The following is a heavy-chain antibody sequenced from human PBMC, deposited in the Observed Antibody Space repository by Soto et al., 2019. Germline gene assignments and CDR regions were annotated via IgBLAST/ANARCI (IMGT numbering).Heavy chain of an antibody. J-gene: IGHJ4*02. V-gene: IGHV4-59*08. Sequence: ETLSLTCTVSGGSISSYYWSWIRQPPGKGLEWIGYIYYSGTTNYNPSLKSRVTISVDTSKNQLSLKLSSVTAADTAVYYCARRYGYSFDYWGQGTLVTVSS. CDR2: IYYSGTT. D-gene: IGHD5-18*01. CDR1: GGSISSYY. CDR3: ARRYGYSFDY.